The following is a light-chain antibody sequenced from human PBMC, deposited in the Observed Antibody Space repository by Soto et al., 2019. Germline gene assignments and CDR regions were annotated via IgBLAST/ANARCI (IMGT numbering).Light chain of an antibody. CDR2: EGS. CDR3: CSYAGSSTFDV. V-gene: IGLV2-23*03. J-gene: IGLJ1*01. Sequence: QSVLTQPASVSGSPGQSITISRTGTSSDVGSYNLVSWYQQHPGKAPKLMIYEGSKRPSGVSNRFSGSKSDNTASLTISGLQAEDEADYYCCSYAGSSTFDVFGTGTKVTVL. CDR1: SSDVGSYNL.